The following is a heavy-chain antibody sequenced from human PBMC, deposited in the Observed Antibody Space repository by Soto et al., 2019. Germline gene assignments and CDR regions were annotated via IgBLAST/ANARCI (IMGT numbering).Heavy chain of an antibody. CDR3: ARDRRDCSSTSCRPRGMDV. Sequence: PSETLSLTCTVSGGSIISYYWSWIRQPPGKGLEWIGYIYYSGSTNYNPSLKSRVTISVDTSKNQFSLKLSSVTAADTAVYYCARDRRDCSSTSCRPRGMDVWGQGTTVTVSS. D-gene: IGHD2-2*01. CDR1: GGSIISYY. J-gene: IGHJ6*02. V-gene: IGHV4-59*01. CDR2: IYYSGST.